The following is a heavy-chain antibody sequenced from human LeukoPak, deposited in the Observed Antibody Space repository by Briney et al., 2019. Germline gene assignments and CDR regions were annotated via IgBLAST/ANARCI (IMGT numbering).Heavy chain of an antibody. CDR3: ARVPGRWLHSYFDY. CDR2: IYYSGST. V-gene: IGHV4-61*01. Sequence: SQTLSLTCTVSGGSISSGNYYWSWIRQPPGKGLEWIGYIYYSGSTNYKPSLKSRVTISVDTSKNQFSLKLSSVTAADTAVYYCARVPGRWLHSYFDYWGQGTLVTVSS. J-gene: IGHJ4*02. D-gene: IGHD5-24*01. CDR1: GGSISSGNYY.